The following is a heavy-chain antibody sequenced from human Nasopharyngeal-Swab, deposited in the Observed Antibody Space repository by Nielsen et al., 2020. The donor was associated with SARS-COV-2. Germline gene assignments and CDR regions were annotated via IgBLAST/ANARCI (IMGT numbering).Heavy chain of an antibody. Sequence: GESLKISCAASGFTFSSYDMHWVRQATGKGLEWVSAIGTAGDTYYPGSMKGRFTISRDNAKNSLYLQMNSLRAEDTAVYYCARGGYGELLFLFDYLGQGNLVTVSS. CDR1: GFTFSSYD. D-gene: IGHD4-17*01. CDR2: IGTAGDT. CDR3: ARGGYGELLFLFDY. V-gene: IGHV3-13*01. J-gene: IGHJ4*02.